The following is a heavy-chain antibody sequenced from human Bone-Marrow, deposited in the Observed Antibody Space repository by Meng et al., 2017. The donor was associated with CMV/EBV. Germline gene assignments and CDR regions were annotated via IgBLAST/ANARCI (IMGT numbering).Heavy chain of an antibody. CDR3: ARVPITPSYYYGMDV. J-gene: IGHJ6*02. CDR1: GGSISSSSYY. CDR2: IYYNENT. Sequence: SETLSLTCSVSGGSISSSSYYWGWIRQPPGKGLEWIGNIYYNENTYYNASLKSRVIISVDTSKNQFSLKLSSVTAADTAVFYCARVPITPSYYYGMDVWGQGTTVTVSS. D-gene: IGHD5-24*01. V-gene: IGHV4-39*07.